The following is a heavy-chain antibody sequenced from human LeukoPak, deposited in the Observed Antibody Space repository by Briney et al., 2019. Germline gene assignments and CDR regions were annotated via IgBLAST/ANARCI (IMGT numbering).Heavy chain of an antibody. V-gene: IGHV3-48*01. J-gene: IGHJ3*02. D-gene: IGHD2-2*01. Sequence: GGSLRLSCAASGFTFSSYGMHWVRQAPGKGLEWISYSSTSSGTISYADSVKGRFTISRDNAKNSLYLQMNSLRAEDTAVYYCARDSMYAFDIWGQGTMVTVSS. CDR2: SSTSSGTI. CDR3: ARDSMYAFDI. CDR1: GFTFSSYG.